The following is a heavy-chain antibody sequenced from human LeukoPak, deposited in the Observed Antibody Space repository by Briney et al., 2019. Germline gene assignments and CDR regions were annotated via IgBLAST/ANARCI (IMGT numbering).Heavy chain of an antibody. Sequence: SGGSLRLSCAASGFTFSSYAMSWIRQPAGKGLEWIGRIYTSGSTNYNPSLKSRVTISVDTSKNQFSLKLSSVTAADTAVYYCARRRAVAAYAFDIWGQGTMVTVSS. CDR3: ARRRAVAAYAFDI. CDR2: IYTSGST. V-gene: IGHV4-4*07. J-gene: IGHJ3*02. CDR1: GFTFSSYA. D-gene: IGHD6-19*01.